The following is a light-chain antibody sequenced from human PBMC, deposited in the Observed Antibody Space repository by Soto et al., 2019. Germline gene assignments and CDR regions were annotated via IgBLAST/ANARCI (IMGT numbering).Light chain of an antibody. Sequence: DIQLTQSPSFLSASVGDRVTITCRASQGINSYLAWYQQKPGKAPKLLIYAASTLQSGVPSRFSGSGSGTEFTLTISCLQPEDFATYYCQQLNSYPITFGQGTRLEIK. CDR3: QQLNSYPIT. J-gene: IGKJ5*01. V-gene: IGKV1-9*01. CDR2: AAS. CDR1: QGINSY.